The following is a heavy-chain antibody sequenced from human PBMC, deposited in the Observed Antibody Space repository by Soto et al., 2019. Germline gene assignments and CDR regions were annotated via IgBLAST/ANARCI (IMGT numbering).Heavy chain of an antibody. V-gene: IGHV3-23*01. CDR1: GFTFSSYA. J-gene: IGHJ3*02. D-gene: IGHD6-19*01. Sequence: GSLRLSCAASGFTFSSYAMSWVRQAPGKGLEWVSAISGSGGSTYYADSVKGRFTISRDNSKNTLYLQMNSLRAEDTAVYYCAKPETPGDSSGWYVEADAFDIWGQGTMVTVAS. CDR2: ISGSGGST. CDR3: AKPETPGDSSGWYVEADAFDI.